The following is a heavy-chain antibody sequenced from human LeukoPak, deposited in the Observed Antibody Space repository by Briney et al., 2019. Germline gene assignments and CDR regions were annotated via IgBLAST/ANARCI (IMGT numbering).Heavy chain of an antibody. Sequence: GGSLRLSCAASGFAFSGYSMNWVRQAPGKGLEWVSYISTGSSTIYYADSVKGRFTISRDNAKNSLYLQMNSLRDEDTAVYYCAGGYYYGMDVWGQGTTVTVSS. J-gene: IGHJ6*02. CDR3: AGGYYYGMDV. CDR2: ISTGSSTI. V-gene: IGHV3-48*02. CDR1: GFAFSGYS.